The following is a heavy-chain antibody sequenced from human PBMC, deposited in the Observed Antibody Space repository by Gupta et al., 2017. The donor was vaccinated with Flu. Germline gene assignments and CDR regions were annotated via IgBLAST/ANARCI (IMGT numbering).Heavy chain of an antibody. Sequence: QVQLVESGGGVVQPGRSLRLSCAASAFPFSSDGMLWVRQAPGKGLEWVAVIWYDGSNKYYADSVKGRFTISRDNSKNTLYLQMNSLRAEDTAVYYCARVGNYYDSSGYLGVWGQGTLVTVSS. V-gene: IGHV3-33*01. J-gene: IGHJ4*02. CDR2: IWYDGSNK. D-gene: IGHD3-22*01. CDR1: AFPFSSDG. CDR3: ARVGNYYDSSGYLGV.